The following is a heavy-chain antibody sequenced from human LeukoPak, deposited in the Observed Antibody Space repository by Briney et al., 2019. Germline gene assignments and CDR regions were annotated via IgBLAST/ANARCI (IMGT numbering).Heavy chain of an antibody. CDR2: IDYSRDT. J-gene: IGHJ4*02. V-gene: IGHV4-59*03. CDR1: GGSISSYY. Sequence: SETLSLTCTVSGGSISSYYWSWIRQPLGKGLEWIGNIDYSRDTNYNPSLRSRVTILVDKSRNQFSLKLNSVTAADTAVYYCARNGPHYYDKSGYLDSWGQGTLVTVSS. CDR3: ARNGPHYYDKSGYLDS. D-gene: IGHD3-22*01.